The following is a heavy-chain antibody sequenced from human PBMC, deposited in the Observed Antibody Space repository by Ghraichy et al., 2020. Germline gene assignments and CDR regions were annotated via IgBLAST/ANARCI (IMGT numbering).Heavy chain of an antibody. CDR2: ISNRNNYI. D-gene: IGHD3-22*01. CDR1: GFTFSSYS. J-gene: IGHJ4*02. CDR3: ARDSDSSGYYYSVDLDY. V-gene: IGHV3-21*01. Sequence: GGSLRLSYAASGFTFSSYSMNWVRQAPGKGLEWVSSISNRNNYIYYADSVKGRFTISRDNAKNSLYLQMNSLRAEDTAVYYCARDSDSSGYYYSVDLDYWGQGTLVTVSS.